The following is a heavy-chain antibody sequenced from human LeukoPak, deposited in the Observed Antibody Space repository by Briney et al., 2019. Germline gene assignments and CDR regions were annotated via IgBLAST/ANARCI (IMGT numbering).Heavy chain of an antibody. CDR1: GFTFDDYA. Sequence: GRSLRLSCAASGFTFDDYAMHWVRQAPGKGLEWVSGISWNSGSIGYADSVKGRFTISRDNAKNSLYLQMNSLRAEDTAVYYCARYIPTYYYGSGSTPIYWGQGTLVTVSS. J-gene: IGHJ4*02. D-gene: IGHD3-10*01. CDR2: ISWNSGSI. V-gene: IGHV3-9*01. CDR3: ARYIPTYYYGSGSTPIY.